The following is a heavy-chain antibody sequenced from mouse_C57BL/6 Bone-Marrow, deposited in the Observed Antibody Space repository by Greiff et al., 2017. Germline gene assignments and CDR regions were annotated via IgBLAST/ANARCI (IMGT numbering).Heavy chain of an antibody. CDR2: INPGSGGT. Sequence: VQLQQSGAELVRPGTSVKVSCKASGYAFTNYLIAWVKQRPGQGLEWIGVINPGSGGTKYNEKFKGKATLTADKSSSTAYMQLSSLTSEDSAVYFCARSKNWDSWFAYWGQGTLVTVSA. CDR1: GYAFTNYL. V-gene: IGHV1-54*01. D-gene: IGHD4-1*01. J-gene: IGHJ3*01. CDR3: ARSKNWDSWFAY.